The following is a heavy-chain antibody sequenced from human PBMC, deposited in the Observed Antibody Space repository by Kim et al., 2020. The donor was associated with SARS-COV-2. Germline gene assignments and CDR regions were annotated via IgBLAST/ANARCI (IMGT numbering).Heavy chain of an antibody. Sequence: WGSLRLSCAASGFTFSSYTMSWVRQAPGKGLEWVSAISGSGGSTYYADSVKGRFTISRDNSKNTLYLQMISLRAEDTAVYYCAKGGYSSGRYSYYFDYWGQGTLVTVSS. J-gene: IGHJ4*02. V-gene: IGHV3-23*01. D-gene: IGHD6-19*01. CDR3: AKGGYSSGRYSYYFDY. CDR1: GFTFSSYT. CDR2: ISGSGGST.